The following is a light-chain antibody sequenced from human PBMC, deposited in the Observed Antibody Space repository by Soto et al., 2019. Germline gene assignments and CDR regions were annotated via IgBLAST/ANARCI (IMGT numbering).Light chain of an antibody. CDR2: EVS. CDR3: SSYAGNNNYV. J-gene: IGLJ1*01. CDR1: SSDVGGYNY. Sequence: QSVLAQPPSASGSPGQSVTISCTGTSSDVGGYNYVSWYQQHPGKAPKLMVYEVSKRPPGVPDRFSGSKSGNTASLTVSGLQADDEADYFCSSYAGNNNYVFATGTKVTVL. V-gene: IGLV2-8*01.